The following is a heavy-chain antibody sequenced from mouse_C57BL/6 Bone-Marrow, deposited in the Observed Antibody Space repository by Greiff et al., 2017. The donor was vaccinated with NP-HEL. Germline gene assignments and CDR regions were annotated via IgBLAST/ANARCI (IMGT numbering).Heavy chain of an antibody. CDR3: TREGLRPFAY. Sequence: EVKLVESGEGLVKPGGSLKLSCAASGFTFSSYAMSWVRQTPEKRLEWVAYISSGGGYIYYADTVKGRFTISRDNARNTLYLQMSSLKSEDTAMYYCTREGLRPFAYWGQGTLVTVSA. V-gene: IGHV5-9-1*02. CDR1: GFTFSSYA. CDR2: ISSGGGYI. J-gene: IGHJ3*01.